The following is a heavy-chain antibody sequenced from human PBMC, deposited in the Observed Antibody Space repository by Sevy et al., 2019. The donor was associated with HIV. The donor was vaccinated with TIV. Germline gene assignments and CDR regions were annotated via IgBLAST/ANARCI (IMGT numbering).Heavy chain of an antibody. Sequence: GGYLRLSCAASGFTFSSYAMSWVRQAPGKGLEWVSAISGSGGSTYYADSVKGRFTISIDNSKNTLYLQMNSLRAEDTAVYYCATDHSVTMVRGVIILEYYYGMDVWGQGTTVTVSS. CDR2: ISGSGGST. CDR1: GFTFSSYA. J-gene: IGHJ6*02. D-gene: IGHD3-10*01. V-gene: IGHV3-23*01. CDR3: ATDHSVTMVRGVIILEYYYGMDV.